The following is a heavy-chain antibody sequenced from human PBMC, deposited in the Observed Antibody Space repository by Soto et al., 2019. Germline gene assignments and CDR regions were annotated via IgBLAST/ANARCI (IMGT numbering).Heavy chain of an antibody. CDR2: IYYSGST. D-gene: IGHD2-15*01. CDR3: ARSEVVVAVSWFDP. J-gene: IGHJ5*02. V-gene: IGHV4-39*01. Sequence: SETLSLTCTVSGGSISGSSYYWGWIRQPPGKGLEWIGSIYYSGSTYYNPSLKSRVTISGDTSKNQFSLKLSSVTAADTAVYYCARSEVVVAVSWFDPWGQGTLVTVSS. CDR1: GGSISGSSYY.